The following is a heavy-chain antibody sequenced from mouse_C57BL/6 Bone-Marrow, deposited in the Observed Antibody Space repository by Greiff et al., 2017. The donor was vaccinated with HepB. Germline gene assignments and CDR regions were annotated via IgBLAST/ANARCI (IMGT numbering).Heavy chain of an antibody. CDR1: GFTFSSYG. J-gene: IGHJ4*01. V-gene: IGHV5-6*02. CDR2: ISSGGSYT. D-gene: IGHD3-3*01. CDR3: ARPLGSAMDY. Sequence: DVMLVESGGDLVKPGGSLKLSCAASGFTFSSYGMSWVRQTPDKRLEWVATISSGGSYTYYPDSVKGRFTISRDNAKNTLYLQMSSLKSEDTAMYYCARPLGSAMDYWGQGTSVTVSS.